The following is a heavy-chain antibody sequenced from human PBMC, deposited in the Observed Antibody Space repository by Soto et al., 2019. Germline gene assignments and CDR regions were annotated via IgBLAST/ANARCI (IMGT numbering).Heavy chain of an antibody. Sequence: DVQLLESGGGLVQPGGSLRLSCATSGFTFSSFAMSWVRQAPGKGLEWVSGISGSGGSTYYADSVEGRFTISKDTSKNTLYLQMNRLRAEDTAVYYCAKDQAILMPLSSDYWGQGTLVTVSS. J-gene: IGHJ4*02. V-gene: IGHV3-23*01. CDR2: ISGSGGST. CDR1: GFTFSSFA. D-gene: IGHD2-21*01. CDR3: AKDQAILMPLSSDY.